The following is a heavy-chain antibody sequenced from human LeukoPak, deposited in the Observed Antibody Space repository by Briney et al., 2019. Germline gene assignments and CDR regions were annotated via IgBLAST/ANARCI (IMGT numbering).Heavy chain of an antibody. Sequence: GXSLRLSCAASGFTFSSYSMNWVRQAPGKGLEWVSSISSSSSYIYYADSVKGRFTISRDNAKNSLYLQMNSLRAEDTAVYYCARDEKYYYDSSGYYYGDYWGQGTLVTVSS. CDR1: GFTFSSYS. D-gene: IGHD3-22*01. J-gene: IGHJ4*02. CDR3: ARDEKYYYDSSGYYYGDY. V-gene: IGHV3-21*01. CDR2: ISSSSSYI.